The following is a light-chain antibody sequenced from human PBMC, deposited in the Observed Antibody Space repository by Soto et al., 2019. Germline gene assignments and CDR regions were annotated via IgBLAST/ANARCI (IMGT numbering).Light chain of an antibody. Sequence: EIVVTQSPATLSVSPGERATHSCRASQSVGNNFAWYQQKPGQAPRLLIFATSTRATGVPARFSGSGSGTEFTLTISSLQSEDFAVYYCQQYGDWPLTFGGGAKVEIE. CDR3: QQYGDWPLT. V-gene: IGKV3-15*01. CDR1: QSVGNN. CDR2: ATS. J-gene: IGKJ4*01.